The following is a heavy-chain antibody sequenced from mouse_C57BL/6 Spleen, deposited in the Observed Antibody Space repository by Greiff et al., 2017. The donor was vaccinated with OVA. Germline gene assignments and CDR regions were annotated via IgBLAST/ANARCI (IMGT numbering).Heavy chain of an antibody. V-gene: IGHV3-6*01. J-gene: IGHJ1*03. CDR2: ISYDGSN. CDR3: ARNPDYYGSSRYFDV. CDR1: GYSITSGYY. Sequence: EVKLQESGPGLVKPSQSLSLTCSVTGYSITSGYYWNWIRQFPGNKLEWMGYISYDGSNNYNPSLKNRISITRDTSKNQFFLKLNSVTTEDTATYYGARNPDYYGSSRYFDVWGTGTTVTVSS. D-gene: IGHD1-1*01.